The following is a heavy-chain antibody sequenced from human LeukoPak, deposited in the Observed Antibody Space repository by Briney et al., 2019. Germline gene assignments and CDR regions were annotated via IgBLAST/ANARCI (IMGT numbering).Heavy chain of an antibody. Sequence: SETLSLTCTVSGGSISSYYWSWIRQPPGKGLEWIGYIYYSGSTNYNPSLKSRVTISVDTSKNQFSLKLSSVPAADTAVYYCARYYTDKQQRRYYVDYWGQGTLVTVSS. CDR3: ARYYTDKQQRRYYVDY. CDR1: GGSISSYY. D-gene: IGHD6-13*01. V-gene: IGHV4-59*08. CDR2: IYYSGST. J-gene: IGHJ4*02.